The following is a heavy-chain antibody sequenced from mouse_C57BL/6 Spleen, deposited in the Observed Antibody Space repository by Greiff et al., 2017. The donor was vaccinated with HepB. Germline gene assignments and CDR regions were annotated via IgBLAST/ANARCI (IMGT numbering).Heavy chain of an antibody. CDR2: IYPGDGDT. J-gene: IGHJ2*01. D-gene: IGHD3-2*02. Sequence: VQRVESGAELVKPGASVKISCKASGYAFSSYWMNWVKQRPGKGLEWIGQIYPGDGDTNYNAKFKGKATLTADKSSSTAYMQLSSLTSEGSAVYFCARQLRLDYWGQGTTLTVSS. V-gene: IGHV1-80*01. CDR3: ARQLRLDY. CDR1: GYAFSSYW.